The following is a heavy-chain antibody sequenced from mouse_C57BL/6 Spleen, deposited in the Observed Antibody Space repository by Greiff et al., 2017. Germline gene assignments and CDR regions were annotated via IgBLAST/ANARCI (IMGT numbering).Heavy chain of an antibody. Sequence: DVQLQESGPGLVKPSQSLSLTCSVTGYSITSGYYWNWIRQSPGNKLEWMGYISYDGSNNYNPSLKNRISITRDTSKNQFFLKLNSVTTEDTATYYCARAPSYGDGGAVFAYWGQGTLVTVSA. CDR1: GYSITSGYY. CDR3: ARAPSYGDGGAVFAY. J-gene: IGHJ3*01. CDR2: ISYDGSN. V-gene: IGHV3-6*01. D-gene: IGHD2-10*02.